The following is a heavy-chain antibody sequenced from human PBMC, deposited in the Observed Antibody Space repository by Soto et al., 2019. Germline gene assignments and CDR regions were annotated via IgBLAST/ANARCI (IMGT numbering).Heavy chain of an antibody. V-gene: IGHV5-51*01. Sequence: SSSSYYWGWIRQVPGKGLEWMGSISPGDSATRYSPSFQGQVTLSVDTSISTAYLQLTSLRGSDSALYYCARLAPIYHDISGLDNWGQGTLVTVSS. CDR2: ISPGDSAT. D-gene: IGHD3-22*01. J-gene: IGHJ4*02. CDR3: ARLAPIYHDISGLDN. CDR1: SSSSYY.